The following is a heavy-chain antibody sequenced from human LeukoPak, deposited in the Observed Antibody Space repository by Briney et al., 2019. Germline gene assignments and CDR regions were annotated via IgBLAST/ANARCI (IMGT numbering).Heavy chain of an antibody. J-gene: IGHJ5*02. V-gene: IGHV3-21*01. CDR3: AREAVAGTRDWFDP. CDR1: GFTFSSYS. CDR2: ISSSSSYI. Sequence: GGSLRPSCAASGFTFSSYSMNWVRQAPGKGLEWVSSISSSSSYIYYADSVKGRFTISRDNAKNSLYLQMNSPRAEDTAVYYCAREAVAGTRDWFDPWGQGTLVTVSS. D-gene: IGHD6-19*01.